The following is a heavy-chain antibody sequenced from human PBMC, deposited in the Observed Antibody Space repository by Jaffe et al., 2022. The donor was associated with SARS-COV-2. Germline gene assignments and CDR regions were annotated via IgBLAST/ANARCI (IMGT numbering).Heavy chain of an antibody. CDR2: IYYSGST. J-gene: IGHJ2*01. CDR3: ASGLLGYFDL. Sequence: QVQLQESGPGLVKPSETLSLTCTVSGGSISSYYWSWIRQPPGKGLEWIGYIYYSGSTNYNPSLKSRVTISVDTSKNQFSLKLSSVTAADTAVYYCASGLLGYFDLWGRGTLVTVSS. V-gene: IGHV4-59*01. D-gene: IGHD2-15*01. CDR1: GGSISSYY.